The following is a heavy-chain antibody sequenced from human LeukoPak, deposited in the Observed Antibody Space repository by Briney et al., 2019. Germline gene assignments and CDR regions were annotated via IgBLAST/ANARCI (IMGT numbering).Heavy chain of an antibody. D-gene: IGHD3-10*01. CDR3: ARGYGSGSYYDGKTYFFDY. V-gene: IGHV4-30-4*01. CDR2: IYYTGST. Sequence: TSETLSLTCTVSGGSISSGDYYWSWIRQPPGKGLEWIGYIYYTGSTNYNPSLKSRLTMSVDTSENKFSLKLAPVTAADTAVYYCARGYGSGSYYDGKTYFFDYWGQGTLVTVSA. J-gene: IGHJ4*02. CDR1: GGSISSGDYY.